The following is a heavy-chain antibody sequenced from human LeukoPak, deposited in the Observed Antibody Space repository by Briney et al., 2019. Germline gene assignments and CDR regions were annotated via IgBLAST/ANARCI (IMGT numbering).Heavy chain of an antibody. J-gene: IGHJ6*03. D-gene: IGHD3-3*01. Sequence: GGSLRLSCAASGFTFISYEMNWVRQAPGKGLEWVAVISYDGSNKYYADSVKGRFTISRDNSKNTLYLQMNSLRAEDTAVYYCARDGLGGLRFLEWVPRSPYYYYMDVWGKGTTVTVSS. V-gene: IGHV3-30*04. CDR3: ARDGLGGLRFLEWVPRSPYYYYMDV. CDR1: GFTFISYE. CDR2: ISYDGSNK.